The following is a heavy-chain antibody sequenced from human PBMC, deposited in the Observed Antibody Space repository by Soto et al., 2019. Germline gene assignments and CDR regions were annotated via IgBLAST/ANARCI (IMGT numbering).Heavy chain of an antibody. V-gene: IGHV4-31*03. Sequence: QVQLQGSGPGLVKPSQTLSLTCTVSGGSISSGGYYWSWIRQHPGKGLEWIGYIYYSGSTYYNPSLKSRVTISVDTSKNQFSLKLSSVTAADTAVYYCARVEDHGDEGYYFDYWGQGTLVTVSS. CDR1: GGSISSGGYY. D-gene: IGHD4-17*01. CDR3: ARVEDHGDEGYYFDY. CDR2: IYYSGST. J-gene: IGHJ4*02.